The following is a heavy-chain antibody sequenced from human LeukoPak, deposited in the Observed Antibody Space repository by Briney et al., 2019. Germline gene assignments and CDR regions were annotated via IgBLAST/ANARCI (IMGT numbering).Heavy chain of an antibody. Sequence: NPSETLSLTCTVSGGSISSYYWSWIRQPPGKGLEWIGYIYYSGSTKYNPSLNSRVTISVDTSKNQFSLKLSSVTAADTAVYYCARYHCSGTSCLNFDYWGQGTLVTVSS. J-gene: IGHJ4*02. CDR2: IYYSGST. CDR1: GGSISSYY. D-gene: IGHD2-2*01. CDR3: ARYHCSGTSCLNFDY. V-gene: IGHV4-59*01.